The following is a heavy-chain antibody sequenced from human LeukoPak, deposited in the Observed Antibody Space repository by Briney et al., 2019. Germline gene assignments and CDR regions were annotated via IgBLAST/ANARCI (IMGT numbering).Heavy chain of an antibody. D-gene: IGHD3-16*01. V-gene: IGHV3-48*03. Sequence: GGSLGLSCAASGFTFSSYEMNWVRQAPGKGLEWISYISGSGSTIYYADSVKGRFTISRDNAKNSLYLQMNSLRAEDTAVYYCTRRFGSAICDYWGQGTLVTVSS. J-gene: IGHJ4*02. CDR3: TRRFGSAICDY. CDR2: ISGSGSTI. CDR1: GFTFSSYE.